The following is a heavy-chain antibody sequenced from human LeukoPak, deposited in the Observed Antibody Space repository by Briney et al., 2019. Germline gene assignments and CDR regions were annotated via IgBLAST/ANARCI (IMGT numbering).Heavy chain of an antibody. J-gene: IGHJ3*02. Sequence: ASVKVSCKSSGYTLSVLPIHWVRQAPGKGLECMGGYEPEDGETFYTQEFQGRVTMTEDISTDTAYMELSSLRSDDMAMYYCATRTVPTAIHSAFDIWGQGTMVTVSS. D-gene: IGHD2-2*02. CDR2: YEPEDGET. CDR1: GYTLSVLP. V-gene: IGHV1-24*01. CDR3: ATRTVPTAIHSAFDI.